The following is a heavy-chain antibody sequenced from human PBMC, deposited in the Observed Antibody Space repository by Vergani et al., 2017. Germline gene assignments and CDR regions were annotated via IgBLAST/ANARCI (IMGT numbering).Heavy chain of an antibody. CDR3: ARGAGTXARGSENYYYYMDV. V-gene: IGHV1-69*01. D-gene: IGHD3-16*01. Sequence: QVQLVQSGAEVKKPGSSVKVSCKASGGTFSSYAISWVRQAPGQGLEWMGGIIPIFGTANYAQKFQGRVTITADESTSTAYMELSSLRSEDTAVYYCARGAGTXARGSENYYYYMDVWGKGTTVTVSS. J-gene: IGHJ6*03. CDR2: IIPIFGTA. CDR1: GGTFSSYA.